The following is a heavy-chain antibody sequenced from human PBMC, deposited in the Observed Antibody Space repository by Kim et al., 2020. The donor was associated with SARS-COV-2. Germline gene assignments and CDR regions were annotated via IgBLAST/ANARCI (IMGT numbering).Heavy chain of an antibody. J-gene: IGHJ4*02. CDR3: ARGRIAAAAPFDY. Sequence: DSVKGRFTISRANAKNSLYLQMNSLRAEDTAVYYCARGRIAAAAPFDYWGQGTLVTVSS. D-gene: IGHD6-13*01. V-gene: IGHV3-11*06.